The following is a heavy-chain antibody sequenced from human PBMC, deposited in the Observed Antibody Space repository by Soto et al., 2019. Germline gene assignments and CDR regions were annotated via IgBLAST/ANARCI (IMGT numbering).Heavy chain of an antibody. Sequence: EVQLLESGGGLVQPGGSLRLSCAASGFTFSSYAMSWVRQAPGKGLEWVSAISGSGSSTYYADSVKGRFTISRDNSKNTLYLQTNSLRADDTAVYYCAKTPGGAYYYGMDVWGQGTTVTVSS. D-gene: IGHD2-15*01. V-gene: IGHV3-23*01. CDR3: AKTPGGAYYYGMDV. CDR2: ISGSGSST. CDR1: GFTFSSYA. J-gene: IGHJ6*02.